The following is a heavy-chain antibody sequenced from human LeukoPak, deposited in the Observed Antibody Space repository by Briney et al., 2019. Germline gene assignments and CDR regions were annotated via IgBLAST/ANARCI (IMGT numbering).Heavy chain of an antibody. Sequence: PSETLSLTCTVSGGSISSGGYYWSWIRQHPGKGLEWIGYIYYSGSTYYNPSLKSRVTISVDRSKNQFSLNLSSVTAADTAVYYCARRKTSNYDDYGDYRYFDYWGQGTLVTVSS. CDR2: IYYSGST. D-gene: IGHD4-17*01. J-gene: IGHJ4*02. CDR1: GGSISSGGYY. V-gene: IGHV4-31*03. CDR3: ARRKTSNYDDYGDYRYFDY.